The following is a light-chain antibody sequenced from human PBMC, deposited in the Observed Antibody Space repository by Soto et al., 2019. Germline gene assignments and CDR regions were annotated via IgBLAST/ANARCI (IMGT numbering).Light chain of an antibody. CDR3: SSYAGSNNLV. V-gene: IGLV1-44*01. J-gene: IGLJ3*02. Sequence: QSVLTQPPSVSETPGQRVVLSCSGSTSNIGSNTVNWYQQLPGTAPKAVIYSNSLRPSGVPDRFSGSKSGTSASLAISGLQSEDEADYYCSSYAGSNNLVFGGGTQLTVL. CDR2: SNS. CDR1: TSNIGSNT.